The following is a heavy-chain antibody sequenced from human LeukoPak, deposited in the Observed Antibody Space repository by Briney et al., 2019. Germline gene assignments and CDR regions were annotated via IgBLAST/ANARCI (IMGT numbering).Heavy chain of an antibody. J-gene: IGHJ4*02. Sequence: PGRSLRLSCAVSGFTLSDYGMHWVRQAPGKGLEWVAIIWYDGSNKYYADSVKGRFIISRDNSKNTLYLQMNSLRAEDTAVYYCARGPGITAAGTFTSFFDYWGQGTLVTVSS. D-gene: IGHD6-13*01. V-gene: IGHV3-33*01. CDR1: GFTLSDYG. CDR2: IWYDGSNK. CDR3: ARGPGITAAGTFTSFFDY.